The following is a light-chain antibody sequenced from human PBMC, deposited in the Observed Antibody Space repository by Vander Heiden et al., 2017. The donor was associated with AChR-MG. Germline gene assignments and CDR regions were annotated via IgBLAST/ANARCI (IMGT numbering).Light chain of an antibody. Sequence: QSALTQPASVSGAPGQSITISCSGTSSDIGSYNLVSWYQQYPGKVPQLMIYEVSKRPSGVSDRFSGSKSGNTASLTISGLQAEDEADYYCCSYAGSVLLGGGTKVTVL. J-gene: IGLJ2*01. V-gene: IGLV2-23*02. CDR2: EVS. CDR3: CSYAGSVL. CDR1: SSDIGSYNL.